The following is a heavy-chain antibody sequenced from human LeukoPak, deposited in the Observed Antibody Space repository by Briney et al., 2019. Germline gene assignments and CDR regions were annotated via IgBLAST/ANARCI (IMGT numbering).Heavy chain of an antibody. Sequence: SETLSLTCTVSGGSISTNNYYWGWIRQPPGKGLEWIGSIYFSGSTYYNPSLKSRVTISIDTSKNHFSLKLSSVTAADTAVYYCARDKGSSWYERIFDYWGQGTLVTVSS. CDR1: GGSISTNNYY. J-gene: IGHJ4*02. CDR3: ARDKGSSWYERIFDY. V-gene: IGHV4-39*07. D-gene: IGHD6-13*01. CDR2: IYFSGST.